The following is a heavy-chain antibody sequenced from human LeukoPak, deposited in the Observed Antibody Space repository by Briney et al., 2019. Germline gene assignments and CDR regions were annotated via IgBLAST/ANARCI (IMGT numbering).Heavy chain of an antibody. J-gene: IGHJ6*03. V-gene: IGHV4-34*01. CDR2: INHSGST. CDR3: ARGFRAYYYDSSGYYSAKYYYYYMDV. D-gene: IGHD3-22*01. CDR1: GGSFRGYY. Sequence: SETLSLTCAVYGGSFRGYYWSWIRQPPGKGLEWIGEINHSGSTNYNPSLKSRVTISVDKSKYQFYLKLSSVTAADTAVYYCARGFRAYYYDSSGYYSAKYYYYYMDVWGKGTTVTVS.